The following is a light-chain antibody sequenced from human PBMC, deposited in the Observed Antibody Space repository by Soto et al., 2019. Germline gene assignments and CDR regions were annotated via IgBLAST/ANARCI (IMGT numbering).Light chain of an antibody. Sequence: QSVLTQPPSMSVAPGQKVTITCSGSSSNVGNNFVSWYQQLPGTAPKLLIFDNSQRPSGIPDRFFGSKSGTSATLAITGPQTGDEAVYYCGTWDTKLNAVVFGGGTKLTVL. J-gene: IGLJ2*01. CDR1: SSNVGNNF. V-gene: IGLV1-51*01. CDR3: GTWDTKLNAVV. CDR2: DNS.